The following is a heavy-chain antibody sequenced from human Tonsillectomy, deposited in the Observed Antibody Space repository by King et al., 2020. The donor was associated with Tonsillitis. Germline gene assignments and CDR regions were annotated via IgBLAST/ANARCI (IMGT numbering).Heavy chain of an antibody. Sequence: QVQLVESGGGVVQPGGSLRLSCAASGFMFNIYGMHWFRQAPGKGLEWVAFIGYDGEKEYYADFVKGRVTISRDNSRNTVYLQINSLRLADTAVYYCAKGGNWWTRTGTAWSEGHDSWGQGTRVTVSP. J-gene: IGHJ4*02. V-gene: IGHV3-30*02. CDR1: GFMFNIYG. D-gene: IGHD1-1*01. CDR2: IGYDGEKE. CDR3: AKGGNWWTRTGTAWSEGHDS.